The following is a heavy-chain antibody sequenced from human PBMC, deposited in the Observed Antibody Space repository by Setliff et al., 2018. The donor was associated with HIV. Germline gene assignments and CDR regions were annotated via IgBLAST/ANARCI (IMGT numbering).Heavy chain of an antibody. V-gene: IGHV4-61*09. J-gene: IGHJ4*02. Sequence: SETLSLTCTVSGGSIGSGSHYWSWIRQPAGKGLEWIGHIYTTGSTNYNPSLKSRVTISADTSNNQVSLRLTSVTAADTAIYYCARGPFSRTWLDFWGPGALVTVSS. CDR2: IYTTGST. CDR1: GGSIGSGSHY. CDR3: ARGPFSRTWLDF. D-gene: IGHD6-13*01.